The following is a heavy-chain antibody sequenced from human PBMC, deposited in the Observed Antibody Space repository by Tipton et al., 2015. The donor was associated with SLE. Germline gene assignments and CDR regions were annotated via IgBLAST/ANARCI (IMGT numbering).Heavy chain of an antibody. CDR3: ARDSGTIFGVGDDAFDI. V-gene: IGHV3-48*01. CDR1: GFTFSSYS. D-gene: IGHD3-3*01. Sequence: SLRLFCAASGFTFSSYSMNWVRQAPGKGLEWVSYISSGSTAIYYADSVKGRFTISRGNAKNSLYLQMNSLRAEDTAVYYCARDSGTIFGVGDDAFDIWGQGTMVTVSS. CDR2: ISSGSTAI. J-gene: IGHJ3*02.